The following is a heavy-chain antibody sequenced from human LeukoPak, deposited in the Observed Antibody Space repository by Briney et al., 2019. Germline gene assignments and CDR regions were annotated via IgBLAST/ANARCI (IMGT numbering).Heavy chain of an antibody. V-gene: IGHV3-23*01. D-gene: IGHD6-19*01. CDR3: AKDSPLAVAGPHYNWFDP. CDR2: ISGSGGST. J-gene: IGHJ5*02. CDR1: GFTFSSYA. Sequence: GGSLRLSCAASGFTFSSYAMSWVRQAPGKGLEWVSAISGSGGSTYYADSVKGRFTISRDNSRNTLYLQMNSLRAEDTAVYYCAKDSPLAVAGPHYNWFDPWGQGTLVTVSS.